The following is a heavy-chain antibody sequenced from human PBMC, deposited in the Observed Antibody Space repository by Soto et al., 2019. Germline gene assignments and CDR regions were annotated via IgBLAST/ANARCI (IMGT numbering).Heavy chain of an antibody. CDR3: VKDQFEESILVGATHDY. CDR2: ISGSGGST. V-gene: IGHV3-23*01. Sequence: GGSLRRSCAASGFTFSSHAMSWVRQAPGKGLEWVSAISGSGGSTYYADSVKGRFTISRDNSKNTLYLQMNSLRAENRVVYYCVKDQFEESILVGATHDYWGQGTLVT. D-gene: IGHD1-26*01. J-gene: IGHJ4*02. CDR1: GFTFSSHA.